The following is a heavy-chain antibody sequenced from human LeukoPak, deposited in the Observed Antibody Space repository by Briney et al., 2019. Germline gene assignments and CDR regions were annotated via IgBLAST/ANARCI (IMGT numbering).Heavy chain of an antibody. CDR3: ARDRRYSQPVPSDFDP. Sequence: ASVKVPCKASGYTFTSYYMHWVRQAPGQGLEWMGIINPSGGSTSYAQKFQGRVTMTRDTSTSTVYMELSSLRSEDTAVYYCARDRRYSQPVPSDFDPWGQGTLVTVSS. D-gene: IGHD5-18*01. CDR2: INPSGGST. V-gene: IGHV1-46*01. J-gene: IGHJ5*02. CDR1: GYTFTSYY.